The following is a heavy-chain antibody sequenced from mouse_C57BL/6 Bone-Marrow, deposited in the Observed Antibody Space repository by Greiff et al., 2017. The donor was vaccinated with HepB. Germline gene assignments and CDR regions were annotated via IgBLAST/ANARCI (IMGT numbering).Heavy chain of an antibody. J-gene: IGHJ2*01. Sequence: QVQLQQSGAELVRPGASVTLSCKASGYTFTDYEMHWVKQTPVHGLEWIGAIDPETGGTAYNQKFKGKAILTADKSSSTAYMELRSLTSEDSAVYYCKRRDYYGSGDYFDYWRQGTTLTVSS. CDR1: GYTFTDYE. CDR2: IDPETGGT. CDR3: KRRDYYGSGDYFDY. V-gene: IGHV1-15*01. D-gene: IGHD1-1*01.